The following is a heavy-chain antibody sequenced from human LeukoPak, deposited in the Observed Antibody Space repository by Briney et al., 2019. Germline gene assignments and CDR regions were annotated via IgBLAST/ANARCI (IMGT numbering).Heavy chain of an antibody. D-gene: IGHD3-3*01. Sequence: SQTLSLTCAVSGGSISSGGYSWSWIRQPPGKGLEWIGYIYHSGSTYYNPSLKSRVTITADRSKNQFSLKLSSVTAADTAVYYCARPRGFGVVILFDPWGQGTLVTVSS. J-gene: IGHJ5*02. CDR1: GGSISSGGYS. CDR3: ARPRGFGVVILFDP. CDR2: IYHSGST. V-gene: IGHV4-30-2*01.